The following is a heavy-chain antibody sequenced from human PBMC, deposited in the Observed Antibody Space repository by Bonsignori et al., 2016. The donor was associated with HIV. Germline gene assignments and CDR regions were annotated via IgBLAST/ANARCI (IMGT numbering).Heavy chain of an antibody. V-gene: IGHV1-46*01. CDR3: ARARFTMVRGELGPCWY. J-gene: IGHJ4*02. Sequence: WVRQAPGQGLEWMGIINPSGGSTSYAQKFQGRVTMTRDTSTSTVYMELSSLRSEDTAVYYCARARFTMVRGELGPCWYWGQRTLVTVSS. D-gene: IGHD3-10*01. CDR2: INPSGGST.